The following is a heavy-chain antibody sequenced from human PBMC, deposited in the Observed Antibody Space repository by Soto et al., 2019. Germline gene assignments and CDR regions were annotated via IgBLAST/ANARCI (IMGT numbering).Heavy chain of an antibody. CDR3: TTDGGTVPQWLYFAY. CDR2: IKSKADGGTT. CDR1: GFTVTNTW. D-gene: IGHD6-19*01. J-gene: IGHJ4*02. V-gene: IGHV3-15*01. Sequence: TGGSLRLSCAASGFTVTNTWMSWVRQAPGKGLEWVGRIKSKADGGTTGYAAAVKGRFTISRDDSRNTLYLQMNSLKTEDTAVYYCTTDGGTVPQWLYFAYRGRGTLVTVSS.